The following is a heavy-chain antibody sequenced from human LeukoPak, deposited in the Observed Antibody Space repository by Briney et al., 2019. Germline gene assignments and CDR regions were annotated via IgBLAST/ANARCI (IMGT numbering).Heavy chain of an antibody. CDR2: ISGSGGAS. CDR3: ARGGVDYYGSGTYYLMYYFDY. Sequence: PGGSLRLSCAASGFTFSTYGMSWVRQAPGKGLEWVSGISGSGGASYYADSVKGRFTISRDDSHNTPYLQMNSLRAEDTAVYFCARGGVDYYGSGTYYLMYYFDYWGQGTLVTVSS. CDR1: GFTFSTYG. V-gene: IGHV3-23*01. J-gene: IGHJ4*02. D-gene: IGHD3-10*01.